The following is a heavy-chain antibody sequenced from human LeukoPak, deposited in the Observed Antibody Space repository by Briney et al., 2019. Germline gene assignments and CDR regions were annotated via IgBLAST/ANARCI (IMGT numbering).Heavy chain of an antibody. J-gene: IGHJ5*02. Sequence: SETLSLTCTVSGGSISSYYWSWIRQPPGKGLEWIGYIYYRGSTNYNPSLKSRVTISVDTSKNQFSLKLSSVTAADTAVYYCARGNSDFWSGYYRNWFDPWGQGTLVTVSS. CDR3: ARGNSDFWSGYYRNWFDP. CDR2: IYYRGST. V-gene: IGHV4-59*01. D-gene: IGHD3-3*01. CDR1: GGSISSYY.